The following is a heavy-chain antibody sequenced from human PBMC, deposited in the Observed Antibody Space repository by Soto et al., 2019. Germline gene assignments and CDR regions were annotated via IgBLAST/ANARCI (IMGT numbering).Heavy chain of an antibody. V-gene: IGHV4-59*01. J-gene: IGHJ4*02. CDR1: CGSISGYY. CDR2: IYYSGST. Sequence: PSETLSLTCTFSCGSISGYYWSWIRQPPGQGLEWIGYIYYSGSTNYNPSLKSRVTISVDTSKNQFSLKLSSVTAADTAVYYCARVQSGSYALYYFDYWGQGTLVTVSS. CDR3: ARVQSGSYALYYFDY. D-gene: IGHD1-26*01.